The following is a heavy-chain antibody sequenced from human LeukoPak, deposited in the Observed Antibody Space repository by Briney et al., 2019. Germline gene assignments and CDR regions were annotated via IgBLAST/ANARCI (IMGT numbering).Heavy chain of an antibody. CDR3: ARTVYSSGWYGAFDI. J-gene: IGHJ3*02. D-gene: IGHD6-19*01. CDR1: GYSFTTYW. V-gene: IGHV5-51*01. Sequence: GESLKISCKASGYSFTTYWIGWVRQMSGKGLEWMGIIYPGDSDTRYSPSFQGQVTISADKSSSTAYLQWSSLKASDTAVYYCARTVYSSGWYGAFDIWGQGTMVTVSS. CDR2: IYPGDSDT.